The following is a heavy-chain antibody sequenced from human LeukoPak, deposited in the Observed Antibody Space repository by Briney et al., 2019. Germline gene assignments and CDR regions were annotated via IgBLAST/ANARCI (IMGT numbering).Heavy chain of an antibody. D-gene: IGHD2/OR15-2a*01. J-gene: IGHJ4*02. CDR3: AKNQDSTDWAVDY. CDR1: GFTFSSFG. CDR2: VDGRGSNR. V-gene: IGHV3-23*01. Sequence: GGALRLSCAASGFTFSSFGMSWGRQAPGKGLEWVASVDGRGSNRYYVDSVKGRVIISRDKSKNTLYLQMSSLRAEDTAVYYCAKNQDSTDWAVDYWGQGTLVTVSS.